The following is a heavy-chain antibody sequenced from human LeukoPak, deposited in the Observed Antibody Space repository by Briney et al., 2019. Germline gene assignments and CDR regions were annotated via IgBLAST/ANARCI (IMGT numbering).Heavy chain of an antibody. D-gene: IGHD6-19*01. V-gene: IGHV3-30*18. CDR3: AKGRSIAVAATSSDY. J-gene: IGHJ4*02. CDR1: GFTFSSYG. CDR2: ISYDGSNK. Sequence: GGSLRLSCAASGFTFSSYGMHWVRQAPGKGLEWVAVISYDGSNKYYADSVKGRFTISRDNSKNTLYLQMNSLRAEDTAVYYCAKGRSIAVAATSSDYWGQGTLVTVSS.